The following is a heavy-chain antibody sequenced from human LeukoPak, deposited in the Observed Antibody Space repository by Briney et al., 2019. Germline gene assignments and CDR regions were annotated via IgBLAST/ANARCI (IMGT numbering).Heavy chain of an antibody. CDR3: ARGRPGMGIVIDY. Sequence: PGGSLRLSCAAFGFTFSSHWMSWVRQAPGKGLEWVANIKQDGSEKFYVDSVKGRFTISRDNARNSLYLQMNSLRAADTAVYYCARGRPGMGIVIDYWGQGTLVTVSS. J-gene: IGHJ4*02. CDR1: GFTFSSHW. D-gene: IGHD7-27*01. V-gene: IGHV3-7*01. CDR2: IKQDGSEK.